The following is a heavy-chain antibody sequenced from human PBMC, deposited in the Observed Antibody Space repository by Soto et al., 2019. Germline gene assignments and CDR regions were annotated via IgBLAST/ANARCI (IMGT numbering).Heavy chain of an antibody. J-gene: IGHJ4*02. V-gene: IGHV1-69*13. CDR3: ARVGSSSSGPGFGYFDY. CDR1: GGTFSSYA. CDR2: IIPIFGTA. D-gene: IGHD6-6*01. Sequence: SVKVSCKASGGTFSSYAISWVRQAPGQGLEWMGGIIPIFGTANYAQKFQGRVTITADESTSTAYMELSSLRSEDTAVYYCARVGSSSSGPGFGYFDYWGQGTLVTVSS.